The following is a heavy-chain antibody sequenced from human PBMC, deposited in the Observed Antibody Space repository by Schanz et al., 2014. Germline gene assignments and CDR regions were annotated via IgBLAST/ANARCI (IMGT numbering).Heavy chain of an antibody. D-gene: IGHD3-22*01. CDR3: AKIRYDSSGYYLPYYGMDV. CDR2: ISGSGGST. V-gene: IGHV3-23*04. J-gene: IGHJ6*02. CDR1: GFTFDDYA. Sequence: EVQLVESGGGLVQPGRSLRLSCAASGFTFDDYAMHWVRQAPGKGLEWVAGISGSGGSTDYADSVKGRFIIPRDNSKNTLYLQMNSLRAEDTAVYYCAKIRYDSSGYYLPYYGMDVWGQGTTVIVSS.